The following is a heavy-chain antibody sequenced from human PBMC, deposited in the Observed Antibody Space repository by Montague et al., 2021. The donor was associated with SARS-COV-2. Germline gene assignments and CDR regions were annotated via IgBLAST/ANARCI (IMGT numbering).Heavy chain of an antibody. Sequence: SETLSLTCTVSGGSITGYYWSWLRLSPGQGLEWIGYSYNGGAVNYNPSPGRRVTISTATSKTQLSLKVNSVTAADTAVYYCVRAHPYGGPRGAYDIWGQGTVVTVSS. CDR3: VRAHPYGGPRGAYDI. J-gene: IGHJ3*02. V-gene: IGHV4-59*01. D-gene: IGHD4-23*01. CDR2: SYNGGAV. CDR1: GGSITGYY.